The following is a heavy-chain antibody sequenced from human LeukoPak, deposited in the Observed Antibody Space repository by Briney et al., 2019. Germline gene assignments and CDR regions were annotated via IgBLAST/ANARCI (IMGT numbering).Heavy chain of an antibody. CDR3: ARGRSSGWYAYYYYGMDV. V-gene: IGHV4-59*12. J-gene: IGHJ6*02. CDR2: IYYSGST. D-gene: IGHD6-19*01. Sequence: SETLSLTCTVSGGSISSYYWSWIRQPPGKGLEWIGYIYYSGSTNYNPSLKSRVTISVDTSKNQFSLKLSSVTAADTAVYYCARGRSSGWYAYYYYGMDVWGQGTTVTVSS. CDR1: GGSISSYY.